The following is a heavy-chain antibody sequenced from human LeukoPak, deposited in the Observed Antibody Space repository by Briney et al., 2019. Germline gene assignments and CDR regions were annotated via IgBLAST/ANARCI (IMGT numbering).Heavy chain of an antibody. CDR1: GFTFSSYS. J-gene: IGHJ4*02. CDR3: AKSPVVVVVAATNFDY. CDR2: ISSSSSYI. Sequence: GGSLRLSCAASGFTFSSYSMNWVRQAPGKGLEWVSSISSSSSYIYYADSVKGRFTISRDNAKNSLYLQMNSLRAEDTAVYYCAKSPVVVVVAATNFDYWGQGTLVTVSS. V-gene: IGHV3-21*04. D-gene: IGHD2-15*01.